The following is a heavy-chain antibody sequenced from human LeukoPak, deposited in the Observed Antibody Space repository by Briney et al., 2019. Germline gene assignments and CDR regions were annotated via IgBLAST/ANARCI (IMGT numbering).Heavy chain of an antibody. CDR3: ARDSSLEWLPGSFDY. CDR2: IYSGGST. V-gene: IGHV3-66*02. Sequence: PGGSLRLSCAASGFTVSSDYMSWVRQAPGKGLEWVSVIYSGGSTYYADSVKGRFTISRDNSKNTLYLQMNSLRAEDTAVYYCARDSSLEWLPGSFDYWGQGTLVTASS. J-gene: IGHJ4*02. CDR1: GFTVSSDY. D-gene: IGHD3-3*01.